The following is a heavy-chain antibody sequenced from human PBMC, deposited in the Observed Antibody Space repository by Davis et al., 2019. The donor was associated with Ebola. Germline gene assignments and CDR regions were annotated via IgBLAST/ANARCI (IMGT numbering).Heavy chain of an antibody. D-gene: IGHD1-26*01. Sequence: HTGGPLRPSCAASGFTFSSYWMHWVRQAPGKGLVWVSRINSDGSSTSYADSVKGRFTISRDNSKNTLYLQMNSLRAEDTAVYYCARPIVGATLDAFDIWGRGTMVTVSS. CDR1: GFTFSSYW. CDR2: INSDGSST. CDR3: ARPIVGATLDAFDI. V-gene: IGHV3-74*01. J-gene: IGHJ3*02.